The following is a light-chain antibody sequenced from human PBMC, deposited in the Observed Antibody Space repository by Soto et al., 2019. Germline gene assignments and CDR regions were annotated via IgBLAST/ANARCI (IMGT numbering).Light chain of an antibody. V-gene: IGKV3-15*01. CDR2: GAS. CDR1: QSVSSN. Sequence: ELVLTQSPATLSVSPGERATLSCRASQSVSSNLAWYQEKPGQAARLLMYGASTRATSIPAKVSGSGSGSQFTLTISSLQSEDFAVYYCQQYNNWPPWTFGQGTKLEIK. CDR3: QQYNNWPPWT. J-gene: IGKJ5*01.